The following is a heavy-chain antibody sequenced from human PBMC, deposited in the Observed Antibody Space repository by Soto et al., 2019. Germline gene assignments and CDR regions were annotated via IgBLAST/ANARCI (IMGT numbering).Heavy chain of an antibody. CDR2: IYYSGST. CDR1: GASIRSNSYY. D-gene: IGHD1-26*01. V-gene: IGHV4-39*01. J-gene: IGHJ4*02. Sequence: SETLSLTCSVSGASIRSNSYYWGWIRQPPGKGLEWIGSIYYSGSTYYNPSLKSRVTISVDTSKNQFSLKLTSVTAADTAVYYCANRGTSSPFDCWGQGALVTVSS. CDR3: ANRGTSSPFDC.